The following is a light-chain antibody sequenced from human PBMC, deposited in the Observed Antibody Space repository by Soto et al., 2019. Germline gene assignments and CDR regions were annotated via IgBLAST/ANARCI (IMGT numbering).Light chain of an antibody. Sequence: EIVWTQSPGTLSLSPGERATLSCRASQSVSSSYLAWYQQKPGQAPRLLIYGASTRATGVPARFSGSGSGTEFTLTISSLQSEDFAVYYCQQYNNWPPTWTFGQGTKVDIK. CDR3: QQYNNWPPTWT. CDR1: QSVSSSY. J-gene: IGKJ1*01. V-gene: IGKV3-15*01. CDR2: GAS.